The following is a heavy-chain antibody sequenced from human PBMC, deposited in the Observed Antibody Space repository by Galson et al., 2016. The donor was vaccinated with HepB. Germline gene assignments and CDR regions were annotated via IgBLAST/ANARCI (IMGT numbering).Heavy chain of an antibody. CDR3: ARQGAGWGGMEIDH. J-gene: IGHJ4*02. V-gene: IGHV5-10-1*01. D-gene: IGHD3-16*01. CDR2: IDPTDSYT. CDR1: GYSLTSYW. Sequence: SGAEVKKPGESLRISCKASGYSLTSYWINWVRQMPGKGLEWMARIDPTDSYTNYSPSFQGHVIISADKSISTAYMQWSSLKASDTAMYYCARQGAGWGGMEIDHWGQGTLVTVSS.